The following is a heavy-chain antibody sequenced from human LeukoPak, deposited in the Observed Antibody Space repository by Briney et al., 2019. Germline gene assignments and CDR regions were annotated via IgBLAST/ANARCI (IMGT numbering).Heavy chain of an antibody. Sequence: GGSLRLSCAASGFTFSSYSMNWVRQAPGKGLEWVSSISSSSSYIYYADSVKGRFTISRDNAKNSLYLQMNSLRAEDTAVYYCARDEGDGYNYGGFNWGQGTLVTVPS. V-gene: IGHV3-21*01. CDR3: ARDEGDGYNYGGFN. CDR1: GFTFSSYS. J-gene: IGHJ4*02. CDR2: ISSSSSYI. D-gene: IGHD5-24*01.